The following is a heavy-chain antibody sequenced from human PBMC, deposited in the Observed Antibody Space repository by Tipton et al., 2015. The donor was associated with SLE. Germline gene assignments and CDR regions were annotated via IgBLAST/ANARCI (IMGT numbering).Heavy chain of an antibody. CDR1: GGSISSSGYY. J-gene: IGHJ5*02. Sequence: TLSLTCTVSGGSISSSGYYWRWLRQQPGKGLERIGYIYYSGSTYYNPSLESRVTISLDSSKNQFSLKLTSVTAADTAIYYCAAESDTRLGWFYPWGPGTLVTVSS. CDR3: AAESDTRLGWFYP. CDR2: IYYSGST. V-gene: IGHV4-31*03. D-gene: IGHD2-15*01.